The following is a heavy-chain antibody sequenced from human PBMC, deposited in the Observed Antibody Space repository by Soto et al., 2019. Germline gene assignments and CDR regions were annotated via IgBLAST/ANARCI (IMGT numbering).Heavy chain of an antibody. CDR2: ISYDGGNK. J-gene: IGHJ5*02. Sequence: QVQLVESGGGVVQPGRSLRLSCAAYRFPFTSYAMHWVRQAPGKGLEWVAVISYDGGNKFYADSVRGRFTISRDNSNNTLDLQMNSLRPEDTAVYYCARSPFCSGTYPSWFDPWGQGTLVTVSS. CDR3: ARSPFCSGTYPSWFDP. V-gene: IGHV3-30-3*01. D-gene: IGHD3-10*02. CDR1: RFPFTSYA.